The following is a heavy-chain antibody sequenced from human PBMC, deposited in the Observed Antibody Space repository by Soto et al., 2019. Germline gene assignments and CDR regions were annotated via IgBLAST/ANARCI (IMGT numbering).Heavy chain of an antibody. CDR3: ARDYFLDGDSSGYRALGYDAFDI. J-gene: IGHJ3*02. Sequence: PSETLSLTCTVSGGSVSSGSYYWSWIRQPPGKGLEWIGYIYYSGSTNYNPSLKSRVTISVDTSKNQFSLKLCSVTAADTVVYYCARDYFLDGDSSGYRALGYDAFDIWGQGTMVTVSS. CDR1: GGSVSSGSYY. D-gene: IGHD3-22*01. CDR2: IYYSGST. V-gene: IGHV4-61*01.